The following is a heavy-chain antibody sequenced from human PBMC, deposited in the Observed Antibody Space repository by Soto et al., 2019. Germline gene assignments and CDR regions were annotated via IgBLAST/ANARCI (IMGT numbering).Heavy chain of an antibody. Sequence: RGESLKISCKGSGYSFTTFWMGWVRQMPGKGLEWVGIIYPGDSDTRYSPSFQGQVTISADKSISTAYLQWSSLKASDTAIYYCARVASTGTKNYHYFYYGMDVWGQGTMVTVSS. CDR3: ARVASTGTKNYHYFYYGMDV. D-gene: IGHD6-13*01. CDR2: IYPGDSDT. CDR1: GYSFTTFW. J-gene: IGHJ6*02. V-gene: IGHV5-51*01.